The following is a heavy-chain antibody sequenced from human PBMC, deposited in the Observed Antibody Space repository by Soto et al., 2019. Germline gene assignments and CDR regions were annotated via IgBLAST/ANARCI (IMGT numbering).Heavy chain of an antibody. D-gene: IGHD6-19*01. J-gene: IGHJ4*02. Sequence: GGSLRLSCAASGFTFSSYGMHWVRQAPGKGLEWVAVIWYDGSNKYYADSVKGRFTISRDNSKNTLYLQMNSLRAEDTAVYYCARDGPYGDYGYSSGWPPAGYFYYWSQGTLVTVSS. V-gene: IGHV3-33*01. CDR3: ARDGPYGDYGYSSGWPPAGYFYY. CDR1: GFTFSSYG. CDR2: IWYDGSNK.